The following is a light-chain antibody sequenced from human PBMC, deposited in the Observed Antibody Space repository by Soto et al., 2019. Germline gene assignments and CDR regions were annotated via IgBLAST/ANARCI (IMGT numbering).Light chain of an antibody. V-gene: IGKV1-5*03. CDR3: LQYYTYPFA. J-gene: IGKJ4*01. CDR2: KAS. Sequence: DIPMTQFPSTLSASVGDRITITCRASQSIGTSLAWYRQRPGKTPNLLIYKASSFESGVPSSFSGSGSGSDFTLTFSSLQPDDFATYFCLQYYTYPFAFGGETTVEIK. CDR1: QSIGTS.